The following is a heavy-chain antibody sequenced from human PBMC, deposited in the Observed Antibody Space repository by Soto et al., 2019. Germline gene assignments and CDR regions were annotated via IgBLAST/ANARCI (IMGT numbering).Heavy chain of an antibody. Sequence: GGSLRLSCAASGFTFSSFTMSWVRQAPGKGLEWVSGMTGSGGKTFYADSVKGRFTISRDNSKNTLYLQINSLRAEDTAVYYCAKNDYCTKGVCYKFEYWGQGILVTVSS. J-gene: IGHJ4*02. CDR1: GFTFSSFT. CDR2: MTGSGGKT. V-gene: IGHV3-23*01. D-gene: IGHD2-8*01. CDR3: AKNDYCTKGVCYKFEY.